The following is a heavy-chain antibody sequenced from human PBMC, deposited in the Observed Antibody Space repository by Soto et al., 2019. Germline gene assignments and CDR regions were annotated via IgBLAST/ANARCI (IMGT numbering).Heavy chain of an antibody. D-gene: IGHD3-10*01. Sequence: PGGSLRLSCAASGFTFSSYDMHWVRQATGKGLEWVSAIGTAGDTYYPGSVKGRFTISRENAKNSLYLQMNSLRAGDTAVYYCARGSYYGSGSGSYYYYYYYMDVWGKGTTVTVSS. CDR2: IGTAGDT. V-gene: IGHV3-13*01. J-gene: IGHJ6*03. CDR3: ARGSYYGSGSGSYYYYYYYMDV. CDR1: GFTFSSYD.